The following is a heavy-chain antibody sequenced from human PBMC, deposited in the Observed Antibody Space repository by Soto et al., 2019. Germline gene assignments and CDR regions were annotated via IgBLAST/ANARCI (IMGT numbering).Heavy chain of an antibody. J-gene: IGHJ4*02. D-gene: IGHD1-26*01. Sequence: PGGSLRLSCAASGFTFSSYSMNWVRQAPGKGLEWVSAISGSGGSTYYADSVKGRFTISRDNSKNTLYLQMNSLRAEDTAVYYCAKSPQVLAVNSGSYKFDYWGQGTLVTVSS. V-gene: IGHV3-23*01. CDR3: AKSPQVLAVNSGSYKFDY. CDR2: ISGSGGST. CDR1: GFTFSSYS.